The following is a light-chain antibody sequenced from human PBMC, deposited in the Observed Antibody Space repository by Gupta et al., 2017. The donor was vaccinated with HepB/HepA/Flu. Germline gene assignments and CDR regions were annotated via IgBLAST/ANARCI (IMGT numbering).Light chain of an antibody. CDR3: QQSYSTPPGT. V-gene: IGKV1-39*01. CDR2: AAS. CDR1: QSISSY. J-gene: IGKJ1*01. Sequence: DIQMTHSPSSLSASVGDRVTITCRASQSISSYLNWYQQKPGKAPKLLIYAASSLQSGAPSRFSGSGFGTDSTLTISSLQPEDFAPYYCQQSYSTPPGTFGQGTKVEIK.